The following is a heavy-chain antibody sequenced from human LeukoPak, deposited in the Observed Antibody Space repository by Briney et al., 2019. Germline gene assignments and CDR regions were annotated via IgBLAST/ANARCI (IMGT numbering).Heavy chain of an antibody. V-gene: IGHV3-23*01. D-gene: IGHD6-13*01. Sequence: GGSLTLSCAASGFTFSSYAMSWVRQAPGKGLEWVSAISGSGGSTYYADSVKGRFTISRDNSKNTLYLQMNSLRAEDTAVYYCATPGYRSSWSFDYWGQGTLVTVSS. CDR2: ISGSGGST. CDR1: GFTFSSYA. CDR3: ATPGYRSSWSFDY. J-gene: IGHJ4*02.